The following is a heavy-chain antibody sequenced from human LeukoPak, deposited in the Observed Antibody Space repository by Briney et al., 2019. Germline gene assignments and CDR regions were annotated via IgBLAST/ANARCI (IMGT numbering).Heavy chain of an antibody. CDR1: GFTFSSYA. CDR2: ISDGGTRT. CDR3: ANGPKSDLIDY. J-gene: IGHJ4*02. V-gene: IGHV3-23*01. Sequence: GGSLRLSCAASGFTFSSYAMSWVRQAPGKGLEWVSTISDGGTRTYYADSVKGRFTISRDNSKNTLYLQMSSLRAEDTAIYYCANGPKSDLIDYWGQGTLVTVSS.